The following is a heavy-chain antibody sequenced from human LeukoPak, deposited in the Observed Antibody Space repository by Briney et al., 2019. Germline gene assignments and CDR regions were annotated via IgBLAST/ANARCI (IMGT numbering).Heavy chain of an antibody. J-gene: IGHJ4*02. CDR2: VRYDGSQK. CDR1: GFTFSSYD. Sequence: GGSLRLSCAASGFTFSSYDMYWVRQAPGKGLDWVAFVRYDGSQKYYADSVKGRFTLSRDNSKNTLYLQMNSLRAEDTAVFYCARGARKGDDYGGFFDYWGQGTLVTVSS. D-gene: IGHD4-23*01. CDR3: ARGARKGDDYGGFFDY. V-gene: IGHV3-30*02.